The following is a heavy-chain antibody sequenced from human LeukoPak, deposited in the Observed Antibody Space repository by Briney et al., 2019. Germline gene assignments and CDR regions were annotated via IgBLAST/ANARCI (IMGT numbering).Heavy chain of an antibody. V-gene: IGHV3-23*01. CDR1: GFTFSSYA. CDR3: AKDNAHSGFFTPDY. CDR2: LSGDGGTT. J-gene: IGHJ4*02. D-gene: IGHD3-22*01. Sequence: GGSLRLSCAASGFTFSSYAMSWARQAPGKRLEWVSALSGDGGTTYYADSVKGRFTISRDNSKNTLYLQMNSLRGEDTALYYCAKDNAHSGFFTPDYWGQGTLVTVSS.